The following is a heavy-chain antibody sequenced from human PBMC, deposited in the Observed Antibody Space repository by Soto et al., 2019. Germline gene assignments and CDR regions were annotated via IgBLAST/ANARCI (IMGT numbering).Heavy chain of an antibody. Sequence: QVQHVQSGAEVKKPGASVKVSCKASGCTFTSYAMHWVRQAPGQRLEWMGWINAGNGNTKYSQKFQGRVTITRDTSASTAYMELSSLRSEDTAVYYCARGPGGPDGPGDYWGQGTLVTVSS. CDR3: ARGPGGPDGPGDY. V-gene: IGHV1-3*01. CDR2: INAGNGNT. D-gene: IGHD2-15*01. CDR1: GCTFTSYA. J-gene: IGHJ4*02.